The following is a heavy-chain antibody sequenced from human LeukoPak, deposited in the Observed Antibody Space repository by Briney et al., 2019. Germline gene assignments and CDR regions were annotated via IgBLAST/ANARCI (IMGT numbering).Heavy chain of an antibody. CDR2: IYSGGST. V-gene: IGHV4-39*01. CDR1: GGSISSSSYH. J-gene: IGHJ4*02. Sequence: SETLSLTCTVSGGSISSSSYHWGWIRQPPGKGLEWIGTIYSGGSTYYNPSLKSRVTISIDTSNNQFFLKLNSVTAADTAVYYCARQRGKMRYFDFVALDCWGQGTLVTVSS. CDR3: ARQRGKMRYFDFVALDC. D-gene: IGHD3-9*01.